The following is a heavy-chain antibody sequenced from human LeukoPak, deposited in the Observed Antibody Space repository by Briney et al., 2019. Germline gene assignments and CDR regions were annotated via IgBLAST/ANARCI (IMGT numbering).Heavy chain of an antibody. CDR3: TREVGTRSPY. Sequence: GGSLRLSCTASGFTFGDSAMSWVRQAPGKGLEWLGFIRSVHYGGTTEYVASVRGRFTISRDDSKSIAYLQMNSLKSEDTAVYYCTREVGTRSPYWGQGTLVTVSS. CDR2: IRSVHYGGTT. D-gene: IGHD2-8*01. V-gene: IGHV3-49*04. J-gene: IGHJ4*02. CDR1: GFTFGDSA.